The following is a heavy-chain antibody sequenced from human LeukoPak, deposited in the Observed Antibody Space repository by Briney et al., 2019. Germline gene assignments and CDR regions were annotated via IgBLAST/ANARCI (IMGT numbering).Heavy chain of an antibody. J-gene: IGHJ4*02. CDR1: GESFSGYY. V-gene: IGHV4-34*01. Sequence: SETLSLTCAVYGESFSGYYWSWIRQSPGKGLEWIGEINHSGSTNYNPSLKSRVTISVDTSKNQFSLKLGSVTAADTAVYYCTYSGSNYPDYWGQGTLVTVSS. CDR3: TYSGSNYPDY. D-gene: IGHD1-26*01. CDR2: INHSGST.